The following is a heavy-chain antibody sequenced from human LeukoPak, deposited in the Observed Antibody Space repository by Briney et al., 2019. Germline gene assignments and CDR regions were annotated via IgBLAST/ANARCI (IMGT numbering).Heavy chain of an antibody. Sequence: SETLSLTCAVSGYSLSRAIYWGWTRPPPGKGLEWIRSIYHSGSTYYNPALKSRVTISVDTSKTQFSLKLSSVTAADTAVYYCARIRITMIVVVFDYWGQGTLVTVSS. CDR2: IYHSGST. CDR3: ARIRITMIVVVFDY. CDR1: GYSLSRAIY. D-gene: IGHD3-22*01. J-gene: IGHJ4*02. V-gene: IGHV4-38-2*01.